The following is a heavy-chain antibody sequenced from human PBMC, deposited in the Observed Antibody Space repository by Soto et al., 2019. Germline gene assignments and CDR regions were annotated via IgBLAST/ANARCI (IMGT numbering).Heavy chain of an antibody. CDR3: ARWVAVARAFDI. CDR2: INPNSGGT. Sequence: QVQLVQSGAEVKKPGASVKVSCKASGYTFTGYYMHWVRQAPGQGLEWMGWINPNSGGTNYAQKFQGWVTMTRETSISAAYMELSRLRSDDTAVYYCARWVAVARAFDIWGQGTMVTVSS. J-gene: IGHJ3*02. D-gene: IGHD6-19*01. V-gene: IGHV1-2*04. CDR1: GYTFTGYY.